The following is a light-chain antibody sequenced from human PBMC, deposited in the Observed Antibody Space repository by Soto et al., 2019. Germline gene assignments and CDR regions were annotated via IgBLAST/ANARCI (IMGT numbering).Light chain of an antibody. CDR2: GAT. CDR1: QDIENY. V-gene: IGKV1-27*01. J-gene: IGKJ3*01. CDR3: QNCKSAVFT. Sequence: DITLTQSPSSLSASVGDRVTITCRASQDIENYLAWYQQRPGKVPKLLIYGATTLQPGVPSRFSGSGSGTDFTLTISSLQPEDAATYYCQNCKSAVFTFGPGTKVDTK.